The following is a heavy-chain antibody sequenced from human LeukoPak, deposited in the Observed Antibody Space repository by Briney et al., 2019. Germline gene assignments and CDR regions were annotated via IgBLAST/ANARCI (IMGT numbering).Heavy chain of an antibody. Sequence: PSETLSLTCAVSGGSISSSNWWSWVRQPPGKGLEWIGEIYHSGSTNYNPSLKSRVTISVDTSKNQFSLKLSSVTAADTAVYYCARQGPSSILPSDHWGQGTLVTVSS. J-gene: IGHJ1*01. CDR1: GGSISSSNW. CDR2: IYHSGST. D-gene: IGHD2-2*02. V-gene: IGHV4-4*02. CDR3: ARQGPSSILPSDH.